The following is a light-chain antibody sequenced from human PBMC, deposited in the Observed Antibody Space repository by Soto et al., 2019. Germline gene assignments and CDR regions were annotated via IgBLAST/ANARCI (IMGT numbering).Light chain of an antibody. CDR1: SSDVGGYHY. V-gene: IGLV2-11*01. CDR2: DVN. J-gene: IGLJ2*01. Sequence: QSALTQPRSVSGYPGQSVTLSSTGTSSDVGGYHYVSWYQHHPGKAPKLIIYDVNKRPSGVPDRFSGSKSGNTASLTISGLQTEDEADYYCCSYAGSYTLVFGGGTKLTVL. CDR3: CSYAGSYTLV.